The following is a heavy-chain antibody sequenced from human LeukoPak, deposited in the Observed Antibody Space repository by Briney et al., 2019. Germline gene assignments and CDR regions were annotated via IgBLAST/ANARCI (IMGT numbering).Heavy chain of an antibody. V-gene: IGHV4-59*01. CDR2: IYCSGTT. CDR1: GGSIDSNS. D-gene: IGHD6-13*01. CDR3: ARRSSSWKNWFDP. Sequence: PETLSLTCTVSGGSIDSNSWTWIRQPPGKGLEWIGYIYCSGTTNYNPSLKSRVTMSVDMSKNQFSLKLSSVTAADTAVYYCARRSSSWKNWFDPWGQGTLVTVSS. J-gene: IGHJ5*02.